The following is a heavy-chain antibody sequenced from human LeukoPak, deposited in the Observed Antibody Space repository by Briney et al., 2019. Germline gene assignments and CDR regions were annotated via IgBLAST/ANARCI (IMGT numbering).Heavy chain of an antibody. V-gene: IGHV4-4*07. CDR2: IYSGGST. J-gene: IGHJ4*02. D-gene: IGHD5-18*01. CDR3: ARDEQGYAYFDY. Sequence: SETLSLTCTVPGGSINSYYWSWIRQPAGKGLEWIGRIYSGGSTNYNPSLKSRVTMSVDTSKNQFSLKLGSVTAADTAVYHCARDEQGYAYFDYWGQGTLVAVSS. CDR1: GGSINSYY.